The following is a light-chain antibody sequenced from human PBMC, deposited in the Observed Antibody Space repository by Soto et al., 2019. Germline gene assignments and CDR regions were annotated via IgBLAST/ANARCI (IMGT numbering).Light chain of an antibody. CDR2: GAS. J-gene: IGKJ5*01. Sequence: EIVMTQSPGTLSVSPGERATLSCRASQSVSSNLAWYQQKPGQAPRLLIYGASTRATGIPARFSGSGSGTDFTLTISSLQSEDFVVYYCQQYSNWTPITFGQGTRLEIK. CDR1: QSVSSN. CDR3: QQYSNWTPIT. V-gene: IGKV3-15*01.